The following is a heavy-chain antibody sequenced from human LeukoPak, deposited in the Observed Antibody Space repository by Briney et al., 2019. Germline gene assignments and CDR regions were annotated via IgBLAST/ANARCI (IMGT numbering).Heavy chain of an antibody. CDR1: GFTFSSYA. Sequence: GGSLRLSCAASGFTFSSYAMHWVRQAPGKGLEWVAIISYDGSKTYYADSVKGRFTISRDNSKNSLYLQMNSLRAEDTAVYYCARDHHRRLYDSQARDTFDIWGQGTMVTVSS. CDR2: ISYDGSKT. CDR3: ARDHHRRLYDSQARDTFDI. J-gene: IGHJ3*02. V-gene: IGHV3-30*04. D-gene: IGHD3-22*01.